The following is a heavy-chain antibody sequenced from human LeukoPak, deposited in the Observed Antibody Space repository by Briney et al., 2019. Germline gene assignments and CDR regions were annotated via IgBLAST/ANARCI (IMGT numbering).Heavy chain of an antibody. D-gene: IGHD6-19*01. CDR1: GFTFSSYG. CDR3: VKIGSGWYFDY. CDR2: ISSNGGST. V-gene: IGHV3-64D*06. Sequence: GRSLRLSCAASGFTFSSYGMHWVRQAPGKGLEYVSAISSNGGSTYYADSVKGRFTISRDNSKNTLYLQMSSLRAEDTAVYYCVKIGSGWYFDYWGQGTLVTVSS. J-gene: IGHJ4*02.